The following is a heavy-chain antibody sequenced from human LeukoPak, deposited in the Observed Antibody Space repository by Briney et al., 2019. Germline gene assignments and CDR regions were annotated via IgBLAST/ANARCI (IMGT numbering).Heavy chain of an antibody. CDR2: IYTSGST. CDR1: GGSISSYY. D-gene: IGHD3-22*01. V-gene: IGHV4-4*09. CDR3: ARRGYDSSGYYYYFDY. J-gene: IGHJ4*02. Sequence: PSETLSLTCTVSGGSISSYYWSWIRQPPGKGLEWIGYIYTSGSTNYNPSLKSRVTISVDTSKNQFSLKLSSVTAAGTAVYYCARRGYDSSGYYYYFDYWGQGTLVTVSS.